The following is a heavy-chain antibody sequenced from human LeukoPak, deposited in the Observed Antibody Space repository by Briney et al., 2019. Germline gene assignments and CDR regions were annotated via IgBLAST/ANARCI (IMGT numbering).Heavy chain of an antibody. CDR1: GFTFGDYS. V-gene: IGHV3-53*01. CDR3: ARGLDHAWVFDY. J-gene: IGHJ4*02. D-gene: IGHD3/OR15-3a*01. CDR2: IYSDGST. Sequence: GGSLRLSCTASGFTFGDYSMSWVRQAPGKGLEWVLGIYSDGSTYYADSLKGRFTISRDNSKNTVHLQMNTLRAEDTAVYYCARGLDHAWVFDYWAREPWSPSPQ.